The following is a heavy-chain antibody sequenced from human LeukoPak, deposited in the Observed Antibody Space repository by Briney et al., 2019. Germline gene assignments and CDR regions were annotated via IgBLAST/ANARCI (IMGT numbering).Heavy chain of an antibody. V-gene: IGHV3-48*01. Sequence: QPGGSLRLSCAASGFTFNKFGMNWVRQAPGKGLEWVSYISSSDSTIYYADSVKGRFTISRGIAKNSLYLQMDSLRAEDTAVYYCARALAAAYKIDYWGQGTLVTVSS. CDR2: ISSSDSTI. J-gene: IGHJ4*02. D-gene: IGHD6-25*01. CDR1: GFTFNKFG. CDR3: ARALAAAYKIDY.